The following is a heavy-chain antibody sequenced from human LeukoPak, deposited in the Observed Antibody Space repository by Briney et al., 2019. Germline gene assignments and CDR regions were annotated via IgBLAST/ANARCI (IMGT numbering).Heavy chain of an antibody. Sequence: GGSLRLSCAASGFTLSSYAMSWVRQGPGKGLEWVSAISVSGNTYHADSVKGRFTISRDNSKNTLYLQMNSLRAEDTALYYCAKPAKTDYADYWGQGTLVTVSS. CDR2: ISVSGNT. D-gene: IGHD1-14*01. CDR3: AKPAKTDYADY. J-gene: IGHJ4*02. CDR1: GFTLSSYA. V-gene: IGHV3-23*01.